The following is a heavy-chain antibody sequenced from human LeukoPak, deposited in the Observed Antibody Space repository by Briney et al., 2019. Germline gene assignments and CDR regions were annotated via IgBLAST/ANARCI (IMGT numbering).Heavy chain of an antibody. V-gene: IGHV4-59*08. CDR2: IYYSGST. J-gene: IGHJ4*02. Sequence: SETLSLTCTVSGGSISSYYWSWLRQPPGKGLEWIGNIYYSGSTYYNASLQSRVTISIDTSKNQFSLRLTSVTAADTAVYYCARQTGSGLFILPGGQGTLVTVSS. CDR1: GGSISSYY. D-gene: IGHD3/OR15-3a*01. CDR3: ARQTGSGLFILP.